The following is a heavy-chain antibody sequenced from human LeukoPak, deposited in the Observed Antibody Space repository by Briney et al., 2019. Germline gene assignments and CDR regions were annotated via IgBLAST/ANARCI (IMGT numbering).Heavy chain of an antibody. V-gene: IGHV1-69*05. CDR1: GGTFSSYA. J-gene: IGHJ4*02. CDR2: IIPIFGTA. CDR3: ARLLTGTTHDYFDY. D-gene: IGHD1-7*01. Sequence: SVKVSCKASGGTFSSYAISWVRQAPGQGLEWMGGIIPIFGTANYAQKFQGRVTITTDESTGTAYMELSSLRSEDTAVYYCARLLTGTTHDYFDYWGQGTLVTVSS.